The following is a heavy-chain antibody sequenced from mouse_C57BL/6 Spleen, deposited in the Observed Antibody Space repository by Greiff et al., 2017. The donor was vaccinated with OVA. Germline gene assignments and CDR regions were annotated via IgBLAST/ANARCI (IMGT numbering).Heavy chain of an antibody. CDR2: ISYDGSN. V-gene: IGHV3-6*01. CDR3: ARDGYPYYYAMDY. J-gene: IGHJ4*01. Sequence: ESGPGLVKPSQSLSLTCSVTGYSITSGYYWNWIRQFPGNKLEWMGYISYDGSNNYNPSLKNRISITRDTSNNQFFLKLSSVTSEDTATYYCARDGYPYYYAMDYWGQGTSVTVSS. D-gene: IGHD2-2*01. CDR1: GYSITSGYY.